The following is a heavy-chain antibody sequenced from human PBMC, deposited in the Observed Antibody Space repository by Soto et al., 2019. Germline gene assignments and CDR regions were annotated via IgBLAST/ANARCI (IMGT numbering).Heavy chain of an antibody. D-gene: IGHD6-13*01. CDR1: GGSISSSSYY. CDR3: ARHEAAAPLDY. CDR2: IYYSGST. J-gene: IGHJ4*02. Sequence: PSETLSLTCTVSGGSISSSSYYWGWIRQPPGKGLEWIGSIYYSGSTYYNPSLKSRVTISVDTSKNQFSLKLSSVTAADTAVYYCARHEAAAPLDYWGQGTLVTVSS. V-gene: IGHV4-39*01.